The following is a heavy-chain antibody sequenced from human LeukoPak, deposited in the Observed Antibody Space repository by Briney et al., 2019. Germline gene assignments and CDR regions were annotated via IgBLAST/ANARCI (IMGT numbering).Heavy chain of an antibody. V-gene: IGHV1-2*02. Sequence: ASVKVSCKASGYTFTGYYMHWVRQAPGQGLEWMGWINPNSGGTNYAQKFQGRVTMTRDTFISTAYMELSRLRPDDTAVYYCAREPKLTGDDAFDIWGQGTMVTVSS. CDR2: INPNSGGT. CDR1: GYTFTGYY. CDR3: AREPKLTGDDAFDI. D-gene: IGHD7-27*01. J-gene: IGHJ3*02.